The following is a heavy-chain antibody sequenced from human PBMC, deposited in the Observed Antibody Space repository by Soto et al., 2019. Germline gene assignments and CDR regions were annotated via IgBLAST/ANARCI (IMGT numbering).Heavy chain of an antibody. V-gene: IGHV3-30*18. CDR3: AKLDRIAALVPVNNCYFYGMDV. CDR2: ISYEGSKK. Sequence: PGGSRRLSGAASGFTFSSYGVAWVRQAPGKGLGGVAFISYEGSKKYYADSVKGRFPISRDNPKNTLYLQMNSLRAEDTAVYYCAKLDRIAALVPVNNCYFYGMDVWGQGTTVTVSS. D-gene: IGHD6-6*01. CDR1: GFTFSSYG. J-gene: IGHJ6*02.